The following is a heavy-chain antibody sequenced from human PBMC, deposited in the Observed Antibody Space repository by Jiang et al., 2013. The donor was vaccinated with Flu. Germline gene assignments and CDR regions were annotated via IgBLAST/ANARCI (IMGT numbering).Heavy chain of an antibody. Sequence: QTLSLTRAISGDSVSTNSAAWNWIRQSPSRGLEWLGRTYYRSKWYNDYAVSVKSRITINPDTSKNQFSLQLNSVTPEDTAVFYCAREDILTGSSGSYYYYGMDVWGQGTTVTVSS. V-gene: IGHV6-1*01. CDR3: AREDILTGSSGSYYYYGMDV. CDR1: GDSVSTNSAA. CDR2: TYYRSKWYN. J-gene: IGHJ6*02. D-gene: IGHD3-9*01.